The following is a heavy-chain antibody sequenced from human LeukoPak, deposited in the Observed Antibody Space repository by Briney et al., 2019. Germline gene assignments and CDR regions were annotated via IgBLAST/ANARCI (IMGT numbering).Heavy chain of an antibody. Sequence: GGSLRLSCATSKFNFNSYGMTWVRQAPGKGLEWVSSISGSGGSTQYAASVQGRFTISRDNSKNTLYLQMNSLRAEDSAVYYCAKDPNGDYIGTFDIWGQGTMVTVSS. CDR1: KFNFNSYG. CDR2: ISGSGGST. J-gene: IGHJ3*02. V-gene: IGHV3-23*01. D-gene: IGHD4-17*01. CDR3: AKDPNGDYIGTFDI.